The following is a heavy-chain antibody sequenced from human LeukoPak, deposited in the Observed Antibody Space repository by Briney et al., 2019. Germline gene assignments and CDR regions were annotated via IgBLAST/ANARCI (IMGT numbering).Heavy chain of an antibody. CDR2: IYYTGST. CDR1: GGSIGTYY. J-gene: IGHJ4*02. V-gene: IGHV4-59*01. Sequence: SETLSLTCTVSGGSIGTYYWTWIRQPPGKGLEWIGYIYYTGSTDYNPSLKSRVTISVDTSKNQFSLKLSSVTAADTAVYFCARFTITSRQAFDYWGQGTQVTVSS. CDR3: ARFTITSRQAFDY.